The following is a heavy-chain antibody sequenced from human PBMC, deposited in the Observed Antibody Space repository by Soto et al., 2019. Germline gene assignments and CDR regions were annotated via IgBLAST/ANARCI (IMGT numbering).Heavy chain of an antibody. CDR1: GFTFSSYA. V-gene: IGHV3-23*01. Sequence: GGSLRLSCAASGFTFSSYAMSWVRQAPGKGLEWVSSISASGDNTFYADSVKGRLTISRDNSKNTLYLQLNSLRAEDTAVYYCAKDRLARGTDPRFDPWGQGTLVTVSS. D-gene: IGHD3-10*01. CDR3: AKDRLARGTDPRFDP. J-gene: IGHJ5*02. CDR2: ISASGDNT.